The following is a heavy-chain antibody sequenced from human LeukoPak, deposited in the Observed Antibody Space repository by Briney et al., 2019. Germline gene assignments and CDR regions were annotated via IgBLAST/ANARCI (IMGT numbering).Heavy chain of an antibody. CDR1: GGSISSGSYY. CDR3: ARATVAGTELAFDI. Sequence: SETLSLTCTVSGGSISSGSYYWSWIRQPAGKGLVWIVRIYTSGSTNYNPSLKSRVTISVDTSKNQFSLKLSSVTAADTAVYYCARATVAGTELAFDIWGQGTMVTVSS. D-gene: IGHD6-19*01. CDR2: IYTSGST. J-gene: IGHJ3*02. V-gene: IGHV4-61*02.